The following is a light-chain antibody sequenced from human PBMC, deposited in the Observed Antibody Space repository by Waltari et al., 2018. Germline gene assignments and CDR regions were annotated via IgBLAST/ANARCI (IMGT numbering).Light chain of an antibody. CDR2: AAS. J-gene: IGKJ3*01. CDR1: QDISNW. Sequence: DIQMTQSPSSVSASVGDRVTITCRAGQDISNWLAWYQQKPGKAPKLLIYAASSLQTGVPERFSGGGSGTEFTLTISSLRPEDFGTYYWQQARSFPITFGPGTKVDMK. CDR3: QQARSFPIT. V-gene: IGKV1-12*01.